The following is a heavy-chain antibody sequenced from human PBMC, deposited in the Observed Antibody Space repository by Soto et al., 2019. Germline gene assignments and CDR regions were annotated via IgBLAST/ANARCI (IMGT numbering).Heavy chain of an antibody. CDR1: GDTFNSYV. D-gene: IGHD1-26*01. CDR2: IIFIFGAP. CDR3: ARHREIYNWLDP. Sequence: QVQLVQSGAEVKTPVSSVEVSCKAAGDTFNSYVVSWVRQAPGQGLEWMGGIIFIFGAPNYAQKFQGRVTITADKSTNTAYMKLSGLRSDDTALYYCARHREIYNWLDPWGQGTLVTVSS. V-gene: IGHV1-69*06. J-gene: IGHJ5*02.